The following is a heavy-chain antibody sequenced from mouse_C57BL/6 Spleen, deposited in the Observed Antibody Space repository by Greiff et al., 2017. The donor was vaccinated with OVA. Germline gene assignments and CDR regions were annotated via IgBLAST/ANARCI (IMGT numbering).Heavy chain of an antibody. J-gene: IGHJ4*01. CDR1: GFSLTSYG. V-gene: IGHV2-2*01. CDR3: ARRNPRYAMDY. Sequence: QVQLQQSGPGLVQPSQSLSITCTVSGFSLTSYGVHWVRQSPGKGLEWLGVIWSGGSTDYNAAFISRLSISKDNSKSQVFFKMNSLQADDTAIYYCARRNPRYAMDYWGQGTSVTVSS. CDR2: IWSGGST.